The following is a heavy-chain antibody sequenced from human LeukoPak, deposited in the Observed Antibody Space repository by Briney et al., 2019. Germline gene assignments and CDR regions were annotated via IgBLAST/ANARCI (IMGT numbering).Heavy chain of an antibody. CDR2: INPNSGGT. CDR3: AREIGERYYDSSGYYVY. D-gene: IGHD3-22*01. CDR1: GYTFTGYY. Sequence: ASVKVSCKASGYTFTGYYMHWVRQAPGQGLEWMGWINPNSGGTNYAQKFQGRVTMTRDTSISTAYMELSRLRSDDTAVYYCAREIGERYYDSSGYYVYWGQGTLVTVSS. V-gene: IGHV1-2*02. J-gene: IGHJ4*02.